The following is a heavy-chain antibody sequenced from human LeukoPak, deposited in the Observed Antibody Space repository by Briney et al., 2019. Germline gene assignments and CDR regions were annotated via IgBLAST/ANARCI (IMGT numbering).Heavy chain of an antibody. D-gene: IGHD1-26*01. CDR1: GFTFSSYS. V-gene: IGHV3-30*02. CDR3: ARDGGPDSGSYSMYYFDY. CDR2: IRYDGSNK. J-gene: IGHJ4*02. Sequence: GGSLRLSCAASGFTFSSYSLNWVRQAPGKGLEWVAFIRYDGSNKYYADSVKGRFTISRDNSKNTLYLQMNSLRAEDTAVYYCARDGGPDSGSYSMYYFDYWGQGTLVTASS.